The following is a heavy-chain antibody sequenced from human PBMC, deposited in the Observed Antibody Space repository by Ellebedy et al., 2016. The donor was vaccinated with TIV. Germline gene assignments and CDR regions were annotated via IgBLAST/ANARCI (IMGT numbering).Heavy chain of an antibody. CDR3: VSSASMDAFDL. CDR2: LYYTGST. V-gene: IGHV4-59*01. CDR1: GGSLSDNY. J-gene: IGHJ3*01. Sequence: SETLSLTCAVSGGSLSDNYWTWIRQPPGKGLEWIGYLYYTGSTNYNPSLKSRLTISVNTPRNQFSLQLRSVTAADTAVYYCVSSASMDAFDLWGQGTMVTVSS. D-gene: IGHD3-16*01.